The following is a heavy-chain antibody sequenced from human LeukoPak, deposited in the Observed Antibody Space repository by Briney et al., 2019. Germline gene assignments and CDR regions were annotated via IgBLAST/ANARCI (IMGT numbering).Heavy chain of an antibody. CDR2: IKSKTDGGTT. J-gene: IGHJ5*02. V-gene: IGHV3-15*01. CDR3: TTDPSLYGDYSLRINWFDP. Sequence: PGGSLRLSCAASGFTFSNAWMSWVRQAPGKGLEWVGRIKSKTDGGTTDYAAPVKGRFTISRDDSKNTLYLQMNSLKTEDTAVYYCTTDPSLYGDYSLRINWFDPWGQGTLVTVPS. D-gene: IGHD4-17*01. CDR1: GFTFSNAW.